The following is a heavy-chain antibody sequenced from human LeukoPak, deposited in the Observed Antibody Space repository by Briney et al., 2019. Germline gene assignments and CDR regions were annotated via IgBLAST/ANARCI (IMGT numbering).Heavy chain of an antibody. Sequence: GGSLRLSCAASGFTFSSFALSWVRQAPGKGLVWVSHINSDGSSTNYADSVKGRFTISRDNAKNTLYLQMNSLRDEDTAVYYCARGLLYRYGYGDHGAQGTLVSVSS. J-gene: IGHJ4*02. CDR2: INSDGSST. V-gene: IGHV3-74*01. CDR3: ARGLLYRYGYGDH. D-gene: IGHD5-18*01. CDR1: GFTFSSFA.